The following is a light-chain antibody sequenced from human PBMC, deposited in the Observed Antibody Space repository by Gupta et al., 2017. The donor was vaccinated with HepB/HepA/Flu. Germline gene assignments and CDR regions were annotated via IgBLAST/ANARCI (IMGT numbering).Light chain of an antibody. J-gene: IGKJ4*01. CDR2: LGS. CDR3: MQALQTPAT. Sequence: IVMTQSPLSLPVTPGEPASISCRSSKSLLHSNGYNYLDWYLQKPGQSPQLLIYLGSNRASGVPDRFSGSGSGTDFTLKISRVEAEDVGVYYCMQALQTPATFGGGTKVEIK. CDR1: KSLLHSNGYNY. V-gene: IGKV2-28*01.